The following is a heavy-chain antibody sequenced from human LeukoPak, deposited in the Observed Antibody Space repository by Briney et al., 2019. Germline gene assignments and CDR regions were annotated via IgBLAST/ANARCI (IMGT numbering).Heavy chain of an antibody. CDR2: IKQDGSEK. D-gene: IGHD3-22*01. V-gene: IGHV3-7*01. Sequence: GGSLRLSCAASGFTFSSYWMSWVRQAPGKGLEWVANIKQDGSEKYYVDSVKGRFTISRDNAKNSLYLQMNSLRAEDTAVYYCARGDYYDSSGYYCHDYWGQGTLVTVSS. J-gene: IGHJ4*02. CDR3: ARGDYYDSSGYYCHDY. CDR1: GFTFSSYW.